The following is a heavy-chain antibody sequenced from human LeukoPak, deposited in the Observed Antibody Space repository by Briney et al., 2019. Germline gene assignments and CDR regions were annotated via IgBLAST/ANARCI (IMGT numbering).Heavy chain of an antibody. D-gene: IGHD1-26*01. V-gene: IGHV3-73*01. CDR2: IRSKPNSYAT. J-gene: IGHJ6*02. CDR1: GFAFSGSP. Sequence: PGGSLRLSCAASGFAFSGSPIHWVRQASGKGLEWVGRIRSKPNSYATAYAASVKGRFTISRDDSKNTAYLQMNSLKTEDTAVYYCTRASGSSYYYYYGMDVWGQGTTVTVSS. CDR3: TRASGSSYYYYYGMDV.